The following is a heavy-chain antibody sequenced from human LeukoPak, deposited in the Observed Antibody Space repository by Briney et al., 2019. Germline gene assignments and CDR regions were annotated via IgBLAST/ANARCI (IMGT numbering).Heavy chain of an antibody. CDR2: TYYWSKWYN. D-gene: IGHD6-6*01. J-gene: IGHJ6*03. CDR3: VRERLTPRPGGGAYFYMDV. CDR1: GGSVLSNSST. V-gene: IGHV6-1*01. Sequence: SQTLSLTCAISGGSVLSNSSTWNWIRQSPSRGLEWLGRTYYWSKWYNDYAPSLKSRLTIDRDTSKNHFSLQLSSVTPEDTAIYFCVRERLTPRPGGGAYFYMDVWGKGTTVTVS.